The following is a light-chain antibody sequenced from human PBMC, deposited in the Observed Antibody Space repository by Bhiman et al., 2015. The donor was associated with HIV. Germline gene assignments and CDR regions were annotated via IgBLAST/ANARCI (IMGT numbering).Light chain of an antibody. CDR3: SSHTSRDLQV. V-gene: IGLV3-25*03. CDR1: ALPKQF. CDR2: KDT. Sequence: SYELTQPPSVSVSPGQTARITCSGDALPKQFAYWYQQKPGQAPLLVIYKDTERPSGIPERFSGSISGTTVTLTISGVQAEDEADYYCSSHTSRDLQVFGSGTTVTVL. J-gene: IGLJ1*01.